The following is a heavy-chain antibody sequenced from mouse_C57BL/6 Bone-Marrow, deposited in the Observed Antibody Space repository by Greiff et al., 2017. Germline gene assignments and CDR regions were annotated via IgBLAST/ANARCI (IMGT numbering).Heavy chain of an antibody. CDR3: TRRLLYWYFDV. CDR1: GYTFTDYE. D-gene: IGHD1-2*01. CDR2: IDPETGGT. J-gene: IGHJ1*03. Sequence: QVQLQQSGAELVRPGASVTLSCKASGYTFTDYEMHWVKQTPVHGLEWIGAIDPETGGTAYNQKFKGKAILTADKSSSTAYMELRSLTSEDSAVYYCTRRLLYWYFDVWGTGTTVTVSS. V-gene: IGHV1-15*01.